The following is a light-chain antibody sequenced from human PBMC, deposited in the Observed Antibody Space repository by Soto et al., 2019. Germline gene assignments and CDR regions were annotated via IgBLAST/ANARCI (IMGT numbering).Light chain of an antibody. CDR3: QHFGSSPPWP. CDR2: GAS. V-gene: IGKV3-20*01. J-gene: IGKJ1*01. CDR1: QSVSSNY. Sequence: ENVLTQFPGTLSLSPGERATLSCRASQSVSSNYLAWYQQKPGQAPRLLIYGASSRAAGIPDRFRGSGSGTDFTLTISRLEPEDFAVYYCQHFGSSPPWPFGQWTKVEMK.